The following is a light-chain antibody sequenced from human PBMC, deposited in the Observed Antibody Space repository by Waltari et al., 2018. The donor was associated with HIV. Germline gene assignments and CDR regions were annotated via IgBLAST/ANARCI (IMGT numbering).Light chain of an antibody. V-gene: IGLV3-1*01. J-gene: IGLJ1*01. CDR2: QEN. CDR3: QAWDSNSNV. Sequence: YELTHPPSVSVSPGQTASITCSGVQVGDKFPRWYQQKPGQSPVLLIYQENKRPSGIPDRCSGSISGNTATLTISGTQTLDEGDYYCQAWDSNSNVFGPGTKVTVL. CDR1: QVGDKF.